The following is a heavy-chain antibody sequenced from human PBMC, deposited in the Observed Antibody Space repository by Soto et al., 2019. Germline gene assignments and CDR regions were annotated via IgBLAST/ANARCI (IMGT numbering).Heavy chain of an antibody. J-gene: IGHJ3*01. V-gene: IGHV3-7*03. D-gene: IGHD2-15*01. CDR1: GFTFSSYV. Sequence: GGSLRLSCAASGFTFSSYVMSWVRQAPGKWHEWVANINQAGSEKYYVDSVKGRFTISRDNGKNSVYLQMNSLRAEDTAVYYCARDSGAAKGWGQGTMVTVSS. CDR3: ARDSGAAKG. CDR2: INQAGSEK.